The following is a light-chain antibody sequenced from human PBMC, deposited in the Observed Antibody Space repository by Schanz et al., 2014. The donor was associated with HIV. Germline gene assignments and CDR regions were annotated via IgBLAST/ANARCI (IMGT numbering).Light chain of an antibody. J-gene: IGKJ2*01. CDR1: QSIINY. CDR2: AAS. CDR3: QKYDSAPHT. V-gene: IGKV1-39*01. Sequence: DIQMAQSPSSLSASVGDRVTITCRASQSIINYLNWYQQIPGKAPKLLIYAASTLQSGVPSRFSGSGSGTDFTLTISSLQPEDVASYYCQKYDSAPHTFGLGTKLEIK.